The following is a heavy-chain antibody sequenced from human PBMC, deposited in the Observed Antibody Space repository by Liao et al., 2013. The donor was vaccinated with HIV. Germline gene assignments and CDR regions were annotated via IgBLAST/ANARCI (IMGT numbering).Heavy chain of an antibody. CDR1: GGSIRSDYYY. CDR2: IYTSGNT. CDR3: ASGTGESAFDI. J-gene: IGHJ3*02. V-gene: IGHV4-61*02. D-gene: IGHD7-27*01. Sequence: QVQLQESGPGPVKPSQTLSLTCTVSGGSIRSDYYYWSWIRQPAGKGLEWIGLIYTSGNTYYNPSLRSRVIISLDTSKNQFSLKLSSVTAADTAVYYCASGTGESAFDIWGQGTTVTVSS.